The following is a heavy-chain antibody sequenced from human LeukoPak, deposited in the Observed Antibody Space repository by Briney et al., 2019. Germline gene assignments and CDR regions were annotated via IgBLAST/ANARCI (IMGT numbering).Heavy chain of an antibody. V-gene: IGHV4-61*02. J-gene: IGHJ4*02. Sequence: SETLSLTCTVSGGSISSGSYFWSWIRQPAGKGLEWIGRIYTSGSTNYNPSLKSRVTISVDTSKNQFSLKLSSVTAADTAVYYCARNDILTGYCFDYWGQGTLVTVSS. CDR1: GGSISSGSYF. D-gene: IGHD3-9*01. CDR3: ARNDILTGYCFDY. CDR2: IYTSGST.